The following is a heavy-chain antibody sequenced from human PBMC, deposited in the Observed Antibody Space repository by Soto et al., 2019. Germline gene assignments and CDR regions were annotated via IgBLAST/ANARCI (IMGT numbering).Heavy chain of an antibody. Sequence: QITLKESGPTLVKPTQTLTLTCTFSGFSLSTSGVGVGWIRQPPGKALEWLALIYWHDDKRYTPSLMCRLTNTKYTSKNPVVDTMTNIDPVDTDTYYCAHRRGVNWFAPCGRGTLVTVFS. V-gene: IGHV2-5*01. J-gene: IGHJ5*02. CDR1: GFSLSTSGVG. CDR3: AHRRGVNWFAP. CDR2: IYWHDDK.